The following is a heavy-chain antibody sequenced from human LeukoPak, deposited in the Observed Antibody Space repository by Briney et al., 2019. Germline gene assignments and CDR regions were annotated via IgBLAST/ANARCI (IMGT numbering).Heavy chain of an antibody. J-gene: IGHJ4*02. CDR3: AKDLYSNYGGL. V-gene: IGHV3-23*01. CDR1: RSTFSSYS. D-gene: IGHD4-11*01. Sequence: GGSLRLSCVASRSTFSSYSMNWVRQAPGKGLEWVSLISASRSTYYADSVKGRFTISRDNSKNTLYLQMNSLRADDTAVYYCAKDLYSNYGGLWGQGTLVTVSS. CDR2: ISASRST.